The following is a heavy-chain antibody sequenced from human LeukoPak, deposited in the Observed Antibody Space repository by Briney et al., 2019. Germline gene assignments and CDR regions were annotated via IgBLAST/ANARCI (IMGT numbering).Heavy chain of an antibody. CDR2: MNPNSGNT. D-gene: IGHD3-3*01. CDR1: GYTFTSYD. J-gene: IGHJ6*02. Sequence: ASVKVSCKASGYTFTSYDINWVRQATRQGREWMGWMNPNSGNTGYEQKLQGRVTMTRNTSISTDYMELRSLRSEDTAVYYCARGRLASYDFWSGYSTNYYSYSMDVWGQGTRVTVSS. V-gene: IGHV1-8*01. CDR3: ARGRLASYDFWSGYSTNYYSYSMDV.